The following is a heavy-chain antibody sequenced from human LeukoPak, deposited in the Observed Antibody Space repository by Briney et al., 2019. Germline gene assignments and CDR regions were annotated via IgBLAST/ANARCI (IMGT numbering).Heavy chain of an antibody. V-gene: IGHV3-33*06. D-gene: IGHD1-26*01. CDR3: AKDAQGIVGAPVNWFDP. CDR1: GFTFNKYG. CDR2: IWYDGSNK. J-gene: IGHJ5*02. Sequence: PGGSLRLSCAASGFTFNKYGMQWVRQAPGKGLEWVAVIWYDGSNKKYVESVKGRFTISRDNSKNTVHLQMSSLRGEDTAVYYCAKDAQGIVGAPVNWFDPWGQGTLVTVSS.